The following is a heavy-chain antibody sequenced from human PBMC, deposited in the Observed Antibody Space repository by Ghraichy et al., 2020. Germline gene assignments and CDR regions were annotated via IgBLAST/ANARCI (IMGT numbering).Heavy chain of an antibody. D-gene: IGHD2-2*01. V-gene: IGHV1-3*01. J-gene: IGHJ6*03. Sequence: ASVKVSCKASGYTFTSYAMHWVRQAPGQRLEWMGWINAGNGNTKYSQKFQGRVTITRDTSASTAYMELSSLRSEDTAVYYCARDSGVPAAPQAIYYYYYYMDVWGKGTTVTVSS. CDR3: ARDSGVPAAPQAIYYYYYYMDV. CDR1: GYTFTSYA. CDR2: INAGNGNT.